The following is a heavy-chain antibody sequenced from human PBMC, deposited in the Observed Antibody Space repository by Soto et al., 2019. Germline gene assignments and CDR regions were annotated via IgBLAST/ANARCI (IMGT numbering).Heavy chain of an antibody. CDR1: GGTFSSYA. CDR3: ARAPTLRYFDWFQGAFYYYYGMDV. Sequence: QVQLVQSGAEVKKPGSSVKVSCKASGGTFSSYAISWVRQAPGQGLEWMGGIIPIFGTANYAQKFQGRVTITADESTSTAYMELSSLRSEDTAVYYCARAPTLRYFDWFQGAFYYYYGMDVWGQGTTVTVSS. V-gene: IGHV1-69*01. CDR2: IIPIFGTA. D-gene: IGHD3-9*01. J-gene: IGHJ6*02.